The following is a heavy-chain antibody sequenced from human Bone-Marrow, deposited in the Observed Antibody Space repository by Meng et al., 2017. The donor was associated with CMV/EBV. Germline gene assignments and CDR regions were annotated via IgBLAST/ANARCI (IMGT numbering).Heavy chain of an antibody. V-gene: IGHV1-2*02. J-gene: IGHJ4*02. Sequence: ASVKVSCKASGYTFTGYYMHWVRQAPGQGREWMGWINPDSGGTNYAQKFQGRVTMTRDTSISTAYMELTRLRYDDTAVYYCARDRFRAYRLLCLFDNWGQGTLVTVSS. CDR3: ARDRFRAYRLLCLFDN. CDR2: INPDSGGT. D-gene: IGHD2-2*01. CDR1: GYTFTGYY.